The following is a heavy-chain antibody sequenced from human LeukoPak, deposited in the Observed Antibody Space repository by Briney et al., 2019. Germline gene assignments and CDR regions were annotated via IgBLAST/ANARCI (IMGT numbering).Heavy chain of an antibody. CDR3: ASHSSWRFEY. D-gene: IGHD6-13*01. J-gene: IGHJ4*02. CDR2: ISGSGGST. V-gene: IGHV3-23*01. Sequence: HPGGSLRLSCAASGFTFSSYAMSWVRQAPGKGLEWVSAISGSGGSTYYADSVKGRFTISRDNSKNTLYLQMNSLTVEDTAVYYCASHSSWRFEYWGQGTLVTVSS. CDR1: GFTFSSYA.